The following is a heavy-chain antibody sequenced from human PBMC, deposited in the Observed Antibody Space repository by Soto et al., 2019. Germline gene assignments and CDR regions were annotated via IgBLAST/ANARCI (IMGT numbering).Heavy chain of an antibody. CDR2: IDPSDSYT. J-gene: IGHJ4*02. V-gene: IGHV5-10-1*01. CDR3: ARLYYYDSSGYLYYFDY. CDR1: GYSFTSHW. Sequence: GESLKISCKGSGYSFTSHWISWVRQMPGKGLEWMGRIDPSDSYTNYSPSFQGHVTISADKSISTAYLQWSSLKASDTAMYYCARLYYYDSSGYLYYFDYWGQGTLVTVSS. D-gene: IGHD3-22*01.